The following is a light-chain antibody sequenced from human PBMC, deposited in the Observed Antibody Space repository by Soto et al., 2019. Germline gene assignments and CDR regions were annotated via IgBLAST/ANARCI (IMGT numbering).Light chain of an antibody. CDR2: DAS. CDR1: QGVSSN. V-gene: IGKV3-15*01. Sequence: LSCRASQGVSSNLAWYQQKPGQAPRLLIYDASTRATGVPARFSGSGSGTEFTLTSCRHQSGDVAVYYCQQCTNWGRVGLGTKVDIK. CDR3: QQCTNWGR. J-gene: IGKJ1*01.